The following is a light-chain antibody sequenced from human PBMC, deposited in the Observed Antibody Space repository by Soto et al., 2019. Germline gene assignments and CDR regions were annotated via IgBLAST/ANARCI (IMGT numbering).Light chain of an antibody. CDR2: EVT. CDR1: SSDVGGYDY. Sequence: QSALTQPPSASGSPGQSVTISCTGTSSDVGGYDYVSWYQQHPGKAPKLLIYEVTKRPSGVPGRFSGSKSGNTASLTVSGLQADDEADYYCCSYAGSNKVFGGGTKLTVL. J-gene: IGLJ3*02. CDR3: CSYAGSNKV. V-gene: IGLV2-8*01.